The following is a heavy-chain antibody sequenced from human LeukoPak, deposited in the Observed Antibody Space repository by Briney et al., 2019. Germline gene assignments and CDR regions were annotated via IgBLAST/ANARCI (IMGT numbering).Heavy chain of an antibody. CDR3: ARVSPTCYDILTGYDNWFDP. CDR2: IKQDGSEK. D-gene: IGHD3-9*01. V-gene: IGHV3-7*01. J-gene: IGHJ5*02. Sequence: GGSLRLSCAASGFTFSSYWMSWVRQAPGKGLEWVANIKQDGSEKYYVDSVKGRFTISRDNAKNSLYLQMDSLRAEDTAVYYCARVSPTCYDILTGYDNWFDPWGQGTLVTVSS. CDR1: GFTFSSYW.